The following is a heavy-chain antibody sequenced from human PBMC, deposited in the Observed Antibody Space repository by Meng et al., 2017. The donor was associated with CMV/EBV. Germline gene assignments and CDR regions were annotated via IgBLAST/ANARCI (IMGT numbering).Heavy chain of an antibody. Sequence: GGSLRLSCKGSGYNFANSWIVWVRQMPGKGPEWMGIIYPADSDTRYSPSFQGQVTISADKSISTAYLQWSSLKASDTAMYYCARHQFKGYCSSTSCYHAFDIWGQGTMVTVSS. V-gene: IGHV5-51*01. D-gene: IGHD2-2*01. CDR1: GYNFANSW. CDR2: IYPADSDT. CDR3: ARHQFKGYCSSTSCYHAFDI. J-gene: IGHJ3*02.